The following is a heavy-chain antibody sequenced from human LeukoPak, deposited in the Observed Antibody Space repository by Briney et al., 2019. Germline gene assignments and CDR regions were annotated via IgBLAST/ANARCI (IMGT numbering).Heavy chain of an antibody. J-gene: IGHJ4*02. V-gene: IGHV3-21*01. Sequence: PGGSLRLSCAASGFTFSSHSMNWVRQAPGKGLEWVSSISSSGSYIYYADSVKGRFTISRDNAKNSLYLQMNSLRAEDTAVYYCARVIAAAGIDYWGQGTLVTVSS. CDR1: GFTFSSHS. D-gene: IGHD6-13*01. CDR3: ARVIAAAGIDY. CDR2: ISSSGSYI.